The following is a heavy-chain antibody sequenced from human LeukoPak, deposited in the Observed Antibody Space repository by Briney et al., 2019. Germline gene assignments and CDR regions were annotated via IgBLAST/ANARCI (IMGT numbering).Heavy chain of an antibody. D-gene: IGHD4-11*01. CDR3: ASTPLYSNYFDY. V-gene: IGHV4-34*01. J-gene: IGHJ4*02. Sequence: SETLSLTCAVYGRSFSGYYWSWIRQPPGKGLEWIGEINHSGSTNYNPSLKSRVTISVDTSKNQFSLKLSSVTAADTAVYYCASTPLYSNYFDYWGQGTLVTVSS. CDR1: GRSFSGYY. CDR2: INHSGST.